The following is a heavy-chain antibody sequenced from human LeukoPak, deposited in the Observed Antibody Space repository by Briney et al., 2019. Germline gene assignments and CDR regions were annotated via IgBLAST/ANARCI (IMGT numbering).Heavy chain of an antibody. V-gene: IGHV1-18*01. CDR3: ARAAPRYYDFWSGYFSGYYYYMDV. D-gene: IGHD3-3*01. Sequence: GASVKVSCKASGYTFTSYGISWVRQAPGQGLEWMGWISAYNGNTNYARKLQGRVTMTTDTSTSTAYMELRSLRSDDTAVYYCARAAPRYYDFWSGYFSGYYYYMDVWGKGTTVTVSS. CDR1: GYTFTSYG. CDR2: ISAYNGNT. J-gene: IGHJ6*03.